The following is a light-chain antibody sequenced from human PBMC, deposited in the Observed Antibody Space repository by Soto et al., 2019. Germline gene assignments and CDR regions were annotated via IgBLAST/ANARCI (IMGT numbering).Light chain of an antibody. CDR2: GAS. V-gene: IGKV3-20*01. J-gene: IGKJ1*01. CDR1: QSVSSTY. CDR3: QHYGSSRT. Sequence: EIVLMQSPGTLSLSPGERATLSCRASQSVSSTYLAWYQQKPGQAPRLLIYGASSRATGIPDRFSGSGSGTDFTLTISRLEPEDFAVYYCQHYGSSRTFGQGTKVDIK.